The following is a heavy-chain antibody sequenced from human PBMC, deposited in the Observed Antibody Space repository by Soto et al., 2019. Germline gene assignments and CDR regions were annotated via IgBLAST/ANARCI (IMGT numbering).Heavy chain of an antibody. CDR3: ARLLIPPVRGVIVGNYGMDV. CDR2: IYHSGST. J-gene: IGHJ6*02. Sequence: SETLSLTCAVSGGSISSSNWWSWVRQPPGKGLEWIGEIYHSGSTNYNPSLKSRVTISVDKSKNQFSLKLSSVTAADTAVYYCARLLIPPVRGVIVGNYGMDVWGQGTTVTVSS. CDR1: GGSISSSNW. D-gene: IGHD3-10*01. V-gene: IGHV4-4*02.